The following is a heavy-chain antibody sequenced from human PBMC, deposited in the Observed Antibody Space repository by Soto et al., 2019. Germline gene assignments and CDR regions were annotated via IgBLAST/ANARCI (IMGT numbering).Heavy chain of an antibody. CDR3: ARGRNWNPFDY. D-gene: IGHD1-1*01. CDR2: IWYDGSNK. J-gene: IGHJ4*02. V-gene: IGHV3-33*01. Sequence: QVQLVESGGGVVQPGRSLRLSCAASGFTFSSYGMHWVRQAPGKGLEWVAVIWYDGSNKYYADSMKGRFTISRDNSKNTLYLQMNSLRAEDTAVYYCARGRNWNPFDYWGQGTLVTVSS. CDR1: GFTFSSYG.